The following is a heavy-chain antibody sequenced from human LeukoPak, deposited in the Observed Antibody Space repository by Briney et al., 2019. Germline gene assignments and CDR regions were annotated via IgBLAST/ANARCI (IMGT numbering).Heavy chain of an antibody. Sequence: KPSQTLSLTCTVSGSSISSGGYYWSWIRQHPGKGLEWIGYIYYSGSTYYNPSLKSRVTISVDTSKNQFSLKLSSVTAADTAVYYCARENDPGGFDYWGQGTLVTVSS. D-gene: IGHD1-1*01. CDR3: ARENDPGGFDY. CDR2: IYYSGST. J-gene: IGHJ4*02. V-gene: IGHV4-31*03. CDR1: GSSISSGGYY.